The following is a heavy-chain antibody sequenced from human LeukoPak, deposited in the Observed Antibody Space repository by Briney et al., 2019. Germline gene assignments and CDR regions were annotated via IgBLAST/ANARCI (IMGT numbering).Heavy chain of an antibody. J-gene: IGHJ3*01. D-gene: IGHD3-10*01. Sequence: KPSETLSLTCTVSGGSISSSSYYWGWIRQPPGKGLEWIGSIYYSGSTYYNPSLKSRVTISVDTSKNHFSLKLSSVTAADTAVYFCARVRLGMVRGVDDVFDLWGQGTRVTVSS. CDR1: GGSISSSSYY. V-gene: IGHV4-39*02. CDR2: IYYSGST. CDR3: ARVRLGMVRGVDDVFDL.